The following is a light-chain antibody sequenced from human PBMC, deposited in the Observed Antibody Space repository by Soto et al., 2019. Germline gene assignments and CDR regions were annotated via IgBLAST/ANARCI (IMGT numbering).Light chain of an antibody. CDR1: ESVVSN. CDR2: DAS. J-gene: IGKJ1*01. CDR3: QQYINLWT. Sequence: EIVLTQSPGTLSLSTGERATLSCRATESVVSNYLAWYQLKPGKAPRLLIYDASSRATGVPARLSGSGSGTEFTLAISSLQSEDFAVYYCQQYINLWTFGQGTKVDI. V-gene: IGKV3-15*01.